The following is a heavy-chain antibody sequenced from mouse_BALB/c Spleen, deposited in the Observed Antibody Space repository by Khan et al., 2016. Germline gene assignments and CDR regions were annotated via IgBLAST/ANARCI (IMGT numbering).Heavy chain of an antibody. D-gene: IGHD2-14*01. V-gene: IGHV1-18*01. J-gene: IGHJ3*01. CDR1: GFTFSDYN. CDR3: ARSEYRYDSWCAY. CDR2: INPNNGGT. Sequence: VRLQQSGPELVKPGASVKIPCKASGFTFSDYNMDWVKQSHGKSLEWIGDINPNNGGTIYNQKFKGKATLTVDKSSNTAFLELRSLTSEDTAVYYCARSEYRYDSWCAYWGQGTLVTVSA.